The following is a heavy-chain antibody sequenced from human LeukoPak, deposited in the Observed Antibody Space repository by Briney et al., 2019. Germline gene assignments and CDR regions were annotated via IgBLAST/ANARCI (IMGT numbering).Heavy chain of an antibody. J-gene: IGHJ4*02. CDR3: TTDDTQVVVAEIDY. CDR1: GFTFSSYA. Sequence: PGGSLRLSCAASGFTFSSYAMSWVRQAPGKGLEWVGRIKSKTDGGTTDYAAPVKGRFTISRDDSKNTLYLQMNSLKTEDTAVYYCTTDDTQVVVAEIDYWGQGTLVTVSS. V-gene: IGHV3-15*01. CDR2: IKSKTDGGTT. D-gene: IGHD2-15*01.